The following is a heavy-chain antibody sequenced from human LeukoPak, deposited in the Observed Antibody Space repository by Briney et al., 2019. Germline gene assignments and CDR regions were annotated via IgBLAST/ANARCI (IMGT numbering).Heavy chain of an antibody. D-gene: IGHD3-10*01. CDR2: VYYSGST. Sequence: SETLSLTCTVSGGSISSSSYYWGWIRQPPGKGLEWIGDVYYSGSTNYNPSLKSRVTISVDTSKNQFSLKLSSVTAADTAVYYCARGSDGSENSYRNWFDPWGQGSLVTVSS. CDR1: GGSISSSSYY. J-gene: IGHJ5*02. V-gene: IGHV4-61*05. CDR3: ARGSDGSENSYRNWFDP.